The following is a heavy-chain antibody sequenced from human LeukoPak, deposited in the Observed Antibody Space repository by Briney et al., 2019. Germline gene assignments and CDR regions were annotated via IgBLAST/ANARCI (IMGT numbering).Heavy chain of an antibody. V-gene: IGHV4-59*01. CDR1: GGSISSYY. CDR3: ARRVAVVGSNWFDP. Sequence: SETLSLTCTVSGGSISSYYWSWIRQPPGKGLEWIGYIYSSGSPNYTPSLESRVTISVDTSKNQFSLMLKSVTAADTAVYYCARRVAVVGSNWFDPWGQGTLVTVSS. D-gene: IGHD6-13*01. J-gene: IGHJ5*02. CDR2: IYSSGSP.